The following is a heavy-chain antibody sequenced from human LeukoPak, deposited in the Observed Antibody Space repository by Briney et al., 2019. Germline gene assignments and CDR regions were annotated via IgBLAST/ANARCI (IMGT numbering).Heavy chain of an antibody. Sequence: ASVKVSCKASGYTFTRYYMHWVRQAPGQGLEWMGIINPSGGSTNYAQKFQGRVTMTRDTSTITVYMELSSLRSEDTAVYYCARGPSITMVRGGQWYYYMDVWGKGTTVTISS. J-gene: IGHJ6*03. V-gene: IGHV1-46*01. CDR3: ARGPSITMVRGGQWYYYMDV. D-gene: IGHD3-10*01. CDR1: GYTFTRYY. CDR2: INPSGGST.